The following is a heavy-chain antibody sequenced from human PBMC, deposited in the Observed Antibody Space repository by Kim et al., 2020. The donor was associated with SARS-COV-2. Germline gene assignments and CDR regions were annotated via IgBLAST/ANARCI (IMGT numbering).Heavy chain of an antibody. V-gene: IGHV3-9*01. J-gene: IGHJ4*02. CDR2: ISWNSGSI. Sequence: GGSLRLSCAASGFTFGDYAMHWVRQAPGKGLEWVSGISWNSGSIGYADSVKGRFTISRDNAKNSLYLQMNSLRAEDTALYYCAKAHGAAGTEEGYYFDYWGQGTLLTVSS. D-gene: IGHD1-1*01. CDR3: AKAHGAAGTEEGYYFDY. CDR1: GFTFGDYA.